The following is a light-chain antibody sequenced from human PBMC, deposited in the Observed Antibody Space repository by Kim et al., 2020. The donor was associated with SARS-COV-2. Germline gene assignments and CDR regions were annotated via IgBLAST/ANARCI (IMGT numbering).Light chain of an antibody. CDR1: QDIINY. J-gene: IGKJ1*01. Sequence: ASGGDRVTITCRASQDIINYLAWFQLKPGKAPKLLIYAASALQPGVPSRFSGSGSGTDSTLTVTSLQPEDVATYYCQKCDSAPWTFGQGTKVDIK. CDR2: AAS. CDR3: QKCDSAPWT. V-gene: IGKV1-27*01.